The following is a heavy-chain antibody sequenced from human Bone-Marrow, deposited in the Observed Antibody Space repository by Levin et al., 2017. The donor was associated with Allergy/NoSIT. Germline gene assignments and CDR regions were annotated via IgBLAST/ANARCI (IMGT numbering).Heavy chain of an antibody. J-gene: IGHJ5*02. Sequence: PSETLSLTCAVSGGSISSGGYSWSWIRQPPGKGLEWIGYIYHSGSTYYNPSLKSRVTISVDRSKNQFSLKLSSVTAADTAVYYCARNAYTAMAKGDWFDPWGQGTLVTVSS. D-gene: IGHD5-18*01. CDR2: IYHSGST. CDR1: GGSISSGGYS. V-gene: IGHV4-30-2*01. CDR3: ARNAYTAMAKGDWFDP.